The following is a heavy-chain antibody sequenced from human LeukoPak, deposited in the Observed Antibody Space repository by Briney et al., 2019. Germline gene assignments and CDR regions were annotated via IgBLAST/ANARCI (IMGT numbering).Heavy chain of an antibody. CDR3: ARDLIAGSFID. J-gene: IGHJ4*02. Sequence: SETLSLTCAVYGGSFSGYYWGWIRQPPGKGLEWIGEINHSGSTNYNPSLKSRVTISVDTSKNQFSLKLSSVTAADTAVYYCARDLIAGSFIDWGQGTLVTVSS. V-gene: IGHV4-34*01. CDR1: GGSFSGYY. D-gene: IGHD2-21*01. CDR2: INHSGST.